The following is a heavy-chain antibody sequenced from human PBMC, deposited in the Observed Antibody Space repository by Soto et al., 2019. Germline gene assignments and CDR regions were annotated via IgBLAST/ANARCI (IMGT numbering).Heavy chain of an antibody. J-gene: IGHJ6*02. CDR1: GFTFAIYG. CDR3: ARVVAAAPVYYGLDV. D-gene: IGHD2-15*01. V-gene: IGHV1-18*01. CDR2: INPYNGNT. Sequence: QVQLVQSGGEVKKPGASVKVSCKASGFTFAIYGITWVRQAPGQGLEWMGWINPYNGNTNYAQKFQGRVTMTTDTSTTTGYMELRSLRSDDTAVYYCARVVAAAPVYYGLDVWGHGTTVTVSS.